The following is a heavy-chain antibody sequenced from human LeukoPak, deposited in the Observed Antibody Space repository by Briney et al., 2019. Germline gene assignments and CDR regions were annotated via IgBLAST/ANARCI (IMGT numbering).Heavy chain of an antibody. Sequence: GRSPRLSCAASGFTLNNYGMHWVRQAPGKGLEWVTVIWYDGNNKYYVDSVKGRFTISRDNSKNTLYLQMNSLRAEDTAVYYCARESSLTGAYFDCWGQGTLVTVSS. J-gene: IGHJ4*02. CDR2: IWYDGNNK. CDR3: ARESSLTGAYFDC. V-gene: IGHV3-33*01. CDR1: GFTLNNYG.